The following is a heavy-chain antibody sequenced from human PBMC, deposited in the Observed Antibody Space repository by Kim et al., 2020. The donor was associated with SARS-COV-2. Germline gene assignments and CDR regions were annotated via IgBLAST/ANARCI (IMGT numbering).Heavy chain of an antibody. Sequence: SVKVSCKASGGTFSSYAISWVRQAPGQGLEWMGGIIPIFGTANYAQKFQGRVTITADESTSTAYMELSSLRSEDTAVYYCARGGLDSSSWYWYFDLWGRGTLVTVSS. V-gene: IGHV1-69*13. CDR3: ARGGLDSSSWYWYFDL. D-gene: IGHD6-13*01. J-gene: IGHJ2*01. CDR1: GGTFSSYA. CDR2: IIPIFGTA.